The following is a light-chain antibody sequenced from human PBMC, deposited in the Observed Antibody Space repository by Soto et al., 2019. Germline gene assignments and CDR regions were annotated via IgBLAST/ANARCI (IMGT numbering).Light chain of an antibody. CDR3: GTWDSSLVV. Sequence: QSVLTQPPSVSAAPGQKVTISCSGSSSNIGNNYVSWYQQLPGTAPKLLIYENNKRPSGIPDRFSGSKSGTSATLGITGLQTGDEADYYRGTWDSSLVVFGGGTKLTVL. CDR1: SSNIGNNY. CDR2: ENN. J-gene: IGLJ2*01. V-gene: IGLV1-51*02.